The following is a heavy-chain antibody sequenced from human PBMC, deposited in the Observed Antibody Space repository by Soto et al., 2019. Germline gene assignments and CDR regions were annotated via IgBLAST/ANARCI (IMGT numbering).Heavy chain of an antibody. D-gene: IGHD2-8*01. J-gene: IGHJ4*02. CDR3: ARDTGGDIVLMVYAEGFDY. CDR2: IKQDGSEK. Sequence: GGSLRLSCAASGFTLSSYWMSWVCQAPGKGLEWVANIKQDGSEKYYVDSVKGRFTISRDNAKNSLYLQMNSLRAEDTAVYYCARDTGGDIVLMVYAEGFDYWGQGTLVTVSS. V-gene: IGHV3-7*01. CDR1: GFTLSSYW.